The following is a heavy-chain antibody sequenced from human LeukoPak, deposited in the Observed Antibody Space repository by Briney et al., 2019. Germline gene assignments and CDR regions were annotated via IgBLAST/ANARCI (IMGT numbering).Heavy chain of an antibody. Sequence: PGRSLRLSCAASGFTFSSYAMHWVRQAPGKGLEWVAVISYDGSNKYYADSVKGRFTISRDNSKNTLYLQMNSLRDDDTAVYYCARGATSDQWRGRLLDYWGQGTLVTVSS. CDR1: GFTFSSYA. J-gene: IGHJ4*02. V-gene: IGHV3-30-3*01. CDR3: ARGATSDQWRGRLLDY. D-gene: IGHD6-19*01. CDR2: ISYDGSNK.